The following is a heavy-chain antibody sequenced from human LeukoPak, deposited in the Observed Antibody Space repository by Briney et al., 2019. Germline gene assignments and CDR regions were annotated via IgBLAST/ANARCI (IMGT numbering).Heavy chain of an antibody. CDR3: ARDNAGNIDY. D-gene: IGHD2/OR15-2a*01. CDR2: INTNTGNP. CDR1: GYTFTSNA. Sequence: ASVKVSCKASGYTFTSNAMNWVRPAPGQGLELMGWINTNTGNPTYAQGFTGRFVFSLDTSVSTAYLQISSLKAEDTAVYYCARDNAGNIDYWGQGTLVTVSS. J-gene: IGHJ4*02. V-gene: IGHV7-4-1*02.